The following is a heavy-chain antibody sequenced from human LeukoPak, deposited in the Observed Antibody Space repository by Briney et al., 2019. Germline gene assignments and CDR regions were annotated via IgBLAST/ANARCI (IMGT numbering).Heavy chain of an antibody. CDR2: ITSNGGST. CDR1: GFTLSDYA. J-gene: IGHJ3*02. Sequence: GGSLRLSCSASGFTLSDYAIHWGRPAPGKGLEYVSAITSNGGSTYYAGSVKGRFTISRDNSKNTLYLQMSSLRPEDTAVYYCVKDRGGWYSGAFDIWGPGTMVIVSS. CDR3: VKDRGGWYSGAFDI. D-gene: IGHD6-19*01. V-gene: IGHV3-64D*09.